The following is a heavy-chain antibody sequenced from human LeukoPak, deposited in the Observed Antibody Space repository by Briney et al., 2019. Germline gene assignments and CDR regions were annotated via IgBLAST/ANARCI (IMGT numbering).Heavy chain of an antibody. CDR1: GFTFSSYA. D-gene: IGHD2-8*01. V-gene: IGHV3-23*01. CDR2: ISGSGGGT. J-gene: IGHJ4*02. CDR3: ARDHGAMAQDY. Sequence: TGGSLRLSCVASGFTFSSYAMNWVRQAPGKGLEWVSVISGSGGGTYYADSVKGRFTISRDNSKNTLYLQMNSLRAEDTAVYYCARDHGAMAQDYWGQGTLVTVSS.